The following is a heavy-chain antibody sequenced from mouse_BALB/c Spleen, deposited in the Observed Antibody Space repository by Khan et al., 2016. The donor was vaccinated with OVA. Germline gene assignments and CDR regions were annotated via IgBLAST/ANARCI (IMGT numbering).Heavy chain of an antibody. Sequence: EVELVESGGGIVQPGGSLNRSCAASRFTISSYGMYSVRKTPDKRLELVATIDSNGGSTDYPDSVKRRSTISGDNDKNDTYLQLRSLKSYDTAMYYCARSAIWGQGTTLTVSS. J-gene: IGHJ2*01. D-gene: IGHD2-12*01. CDR3: ARSAI. CDR2: IDSNGGST. CDR1: RFTISSYG. V-gene: IGHV5-6-3*01.